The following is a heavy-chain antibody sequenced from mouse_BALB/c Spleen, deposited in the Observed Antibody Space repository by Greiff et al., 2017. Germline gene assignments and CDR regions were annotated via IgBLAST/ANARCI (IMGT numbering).Heavy chain of an antibody. CDR2: ISSGGSYT. CDR1: GFTFSSYG. V-gene: IGHV5-6*01. CDR3: ARHEAYYGNDRDYAMDY. J-gene: IGHJ4*01. D-gene: IGHD2-9*01. Sequence: EVQGVESGGDLVKPGGSLKLSCAASGFTFSSYGMSWVRPTPDKRLEWVATISSGGSYTYYPDSVKGRFTITRDNAKNTLYQQMSSLKSEDTSMYYCARHEAYYGNDRDYAMDYWGQGTSVTVSS.